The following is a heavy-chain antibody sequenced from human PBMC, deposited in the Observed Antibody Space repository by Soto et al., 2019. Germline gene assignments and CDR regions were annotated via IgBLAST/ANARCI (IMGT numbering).Heavy chain of an antibody. CDR2: ISHDGSNK. J-gene: IGHJ3*02. V-gene: IGHV3-30-3*01. CDR3: ARCMVRGVQCAFDI. D-gene: IGHD3-10*01. CDR1: GFTFSSYA. Sequence: QVQLVESGGGVVQPGRSLRLSCAASGFTFSSYAMHWVRQAPGKGLEWVAVISHDGSNKYYADSVKGRFTISRDNSKNTLYLQMNSLRAEDTAVYYCARCMVRGVQCAFDIWGQGTMVTVSS.